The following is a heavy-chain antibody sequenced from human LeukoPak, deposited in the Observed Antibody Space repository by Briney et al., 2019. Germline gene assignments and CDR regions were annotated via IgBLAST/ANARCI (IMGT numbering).Heavy chain of an antibody. V-gene: IGHV1-18*01. Sequence: RGASVKVSCKASGYTFTSYGISWVRQAPGQGLEWMGWISAYNGNTNYAQKLQGRVTMTTDTSTSTAYMELRSLRSDDTAVYYCARVAPLYDSSGYPFDYWGQGTLVTVSS. CDR2: ISAYNGNT. J-gene: IGHJ4*02. D-gene: IGHD3-22*01. CDR1: GYTFTSYG. CDR3: ARVAPLYDSSGYPFDY.